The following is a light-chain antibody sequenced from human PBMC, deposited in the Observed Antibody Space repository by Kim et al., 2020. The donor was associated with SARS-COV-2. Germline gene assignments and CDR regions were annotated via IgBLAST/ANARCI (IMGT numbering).Light chain of an antibody. CDR3: QVWDSSHRRV. V-gene: IGLV3-9*01. Sequence: SYELTQPLSVSVALGQTARITCGGNNIGSKNVHWYQQKPGQAPVLVIYRDINRPSGIPERFSGSNSGNTATLTISRAQAGDEADYYCQVWDSSHRRVFGGGTQLTVL. CDR1: NIGSKN. CDR2: RDI. J-gene: IGLJ3*02.